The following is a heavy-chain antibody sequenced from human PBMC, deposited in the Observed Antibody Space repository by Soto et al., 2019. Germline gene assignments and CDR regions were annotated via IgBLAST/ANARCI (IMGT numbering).Heavy chain of an antibody. CDR1: GYTFTSYY. V-gene: IGHV1-46*01. D-gene: IGHD1-26*01. CDR2: INPSGGST. J-gene: IGHJ4*02. CDR3: AFSYHTNQPFDY. Sequence: ASVKVSCKASGYTFTSYYMHWVRQAPGQGLEWMGIINPSGGSTSYAQKFQGRVTMTRDTSTSTVYMEPSSLRSEDTAVYYCAFSYHTNQPFDYWGQGTLVTVSS.